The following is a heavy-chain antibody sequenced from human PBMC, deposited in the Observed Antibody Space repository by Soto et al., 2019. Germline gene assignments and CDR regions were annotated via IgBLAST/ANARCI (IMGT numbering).Heavy chain of an antibody. D-gene: IGHD2-15*01. CDR3: ARSGPYCPVGTCYVLKSRAVDY. V-gene: IGHV4-34*01. CDR1: GGSFSDYY. CDR2: INHSGST. J-gene: IGHJ4*02. Sequence: PSETLSLTCAVYGGSFSDYYWSWIRQPPGKGLEWIGEINHSGSTNYNPSLKSRVTISVDTSKNQFSLKLSSVTAADTAVYYCARSGPYCPVGTCYVLKSRAVDYWGQGTLVTVSS.